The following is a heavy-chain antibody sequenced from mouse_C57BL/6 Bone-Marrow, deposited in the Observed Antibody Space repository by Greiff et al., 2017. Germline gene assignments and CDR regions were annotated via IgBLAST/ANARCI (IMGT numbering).Heavy chain of an antibody. V-gene: IGHV1-82*01. CDR1: GYAFSSTW. CDR2: IYLGDGDT. J-gene: IGHJ1*03. CDR3: ARGGTTVVAPTEYFDV. D-gene: IGHD1-1*01. Sequence: QVHVKQYGPELVKHGASEKISCKASGYAFSSTWLNWVKQRPGKGLEWIGRIYLGDGDTIYNGKFKGKATLPADTSSSTAYMQLSSLISEESAVYFWARGGTTVVAPTEYFDVWGTGTTVTVSA.